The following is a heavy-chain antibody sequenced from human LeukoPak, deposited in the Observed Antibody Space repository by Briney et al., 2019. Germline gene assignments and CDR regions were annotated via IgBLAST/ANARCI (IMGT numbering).Heavy chain of an antibody. J-gene: IGHJ6*02. CDR1: GYTSTNYG. Sequence: ASVKVSCKASGYTSTNYGISWVRQAPGQGLEWMGWIGGYNGKTKYVEKLQGRATMTTDTSTSTAYMELRSLRPDDTAVYYCARDRWSGATGDYHYYYGMDVWGQGTTVIVSS. CDR3: ARDRWSGATGDYHYYYGMDV. D-gene: IGHD1-26*01. V-gene: IGHV1-18*01. CDR2: IGGYNGKT.